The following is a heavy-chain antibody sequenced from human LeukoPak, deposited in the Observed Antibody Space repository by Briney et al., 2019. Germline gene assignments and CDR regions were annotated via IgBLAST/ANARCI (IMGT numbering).Heavy chain of an antibody. CDR1: GFTLSSCS. Sequence: GGSLRLSCAASGFTLSSCSMNWVRQAPGKGLEWVSSISRSSGYVFYADSMKGRFTVSRDNSKNSLYLQMNTLRAEDTAVYYCARFPEGSSTWSIDFWGQGALVTVSS. D-gene: IGHD6-13*01. J-gene: IGHJ4*02. CDR2: ISRSSGYV. CDR3: ARFPEGSSTWSIDF. V-gene: IGHV3-21*01.